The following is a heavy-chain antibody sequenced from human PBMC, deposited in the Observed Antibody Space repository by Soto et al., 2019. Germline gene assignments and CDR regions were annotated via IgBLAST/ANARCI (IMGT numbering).Heavy chain of an antibody. CDR1: GFTVSSSY. Sequence: GGSLRLSCAASGFTVSSSYMSWVRQAPGKGLEWVSVIYSGGSTYYADSVKGRFTISRDNSKNTLYLQMNSLRAEDTAVYYCARRFSSNWSHDHWGQGNMGTVS. J-gene: IGHJ4*02. V-gene: IGHV3-53*01. CDR3: ARRFSSNWSHDH. CDR2: IYSGGST. D-gene: IGHD6-13*01.